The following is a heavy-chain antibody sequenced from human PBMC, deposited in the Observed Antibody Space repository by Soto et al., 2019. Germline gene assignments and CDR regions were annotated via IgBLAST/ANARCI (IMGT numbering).Heavy chain of an antibody. Sequence: QVQLQQWGAGLLKPSETLSLTCAVYGGSFSGYYWSWIRQPPGKGLEWIGEINHSGSTNYNPSLKSRVTISVDTSKNQFSLKLSSVTAADTAVYYCARGHPPRAWLQLQAVDYWGQGTLVTVSS. CDR2: INHSGST. D-gene: IGHD5-12*01. CDR3: ARGHPPRAWLQLQAVDY. J-gene: IGHJ4*02. V-gene: IGHV4-34*01. CDR1: GGSFSGYY.